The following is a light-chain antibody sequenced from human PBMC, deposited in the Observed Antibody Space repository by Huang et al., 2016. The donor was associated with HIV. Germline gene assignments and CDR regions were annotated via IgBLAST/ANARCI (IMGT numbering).Light chain of an antibody. V-gene: IGKV1-16*02. Sequence: DIQMTQSPSSLSASIGDRVTITCRASQGISNYLAWFTQKPGKAPKSLIYAASNLRSGFPAKFSGSGSGTDFTLTISSLQPEDSATYFCQQYSIFPLTFGGGTKVEIK. CDR2: AAS. CDR1: QGISNY. J-gene: IGKJ4*01. CDR3: QQYSIFPLT.